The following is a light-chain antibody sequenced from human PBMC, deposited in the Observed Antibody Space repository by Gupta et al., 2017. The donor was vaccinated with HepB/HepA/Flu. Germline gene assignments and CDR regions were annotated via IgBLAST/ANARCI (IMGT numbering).Light chain of an antibody. J-gene: IGLJ2*01. CDR3: SSYTSSSTLV. CDR2: DVS. V-gene: IGLV2-14*03. Sequence: QSALTQPASVSGSPGQSITISCTGTSSDVGGHNYVSWYQQHPGKAPKLMIYDVSNRPSGVSNHFSGSKSGNTASLTISGLQAEDEADYYCSSYTSSSTLVFGGGTKLTVL. CDR1: SSDVGGHNY.